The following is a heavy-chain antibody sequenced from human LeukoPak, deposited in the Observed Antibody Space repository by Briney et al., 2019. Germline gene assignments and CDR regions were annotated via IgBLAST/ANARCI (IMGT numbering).Heavy chain of an antibody. CDR3: ARDYASDY. V-gene: IGHV3-48*03. CDR1: GFTFSRYE. J-gene: IGHJ4*02. CDR2: ISRSRESI. Sequence: GGSLRLSCAASGFTFSRYEVNWVRQAPGRGLEWVSYISRSRESIYFADSVKGRITISRDNAKNSLYLQMSSLRAEDTAVYYCARDYASDYWGQGTLVTVSS. D-gene: IGHD3-10*01.